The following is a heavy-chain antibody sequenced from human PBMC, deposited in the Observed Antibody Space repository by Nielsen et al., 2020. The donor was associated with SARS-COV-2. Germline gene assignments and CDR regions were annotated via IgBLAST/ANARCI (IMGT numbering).Heavy chain of an antibody. J-gene: IGHJ4*02. D-gene: IGHD6-19*01. CDR3: ARARGVEYSSGWRLFDY. CDR1: GGSITSSSYY. V-gene: IGHV4-39*07. Sequence: SETLSLTCTVSGGSITSSSYYWGWIRQAPGKGLEWIGSTYHNGDTSYNPSLKSRVTISKDTSKNQFSLRLSSVTAADTAVYYCARARGVEYSSGWRLFDYWGQGTLVTVSS. CDR2: TYHNGDT.